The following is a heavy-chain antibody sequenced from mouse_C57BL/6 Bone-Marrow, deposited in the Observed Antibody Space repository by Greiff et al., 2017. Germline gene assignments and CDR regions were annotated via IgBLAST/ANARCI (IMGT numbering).Heavy chain of an antibody. CDR1: GYTFTSYW. Sequence: QVQLQQPGAELVKPGASVKLSCKASGYTFTSYWMHWVKQRPGQGLEWIGMIHPNSGSTNYNEKFKSKATLTVDKSSSTAYMQLSSLTSEDSAVYYCARRAPFYYGNSYYFDNWGQDTTLTDST. CDR3: ARRAPFYYGNSYYFDN. D-gene: IGHD2-1*01. V-gene: IGHV1-64*01. J-gene: IGHJ2*01. CDR2: IHPNSGST.